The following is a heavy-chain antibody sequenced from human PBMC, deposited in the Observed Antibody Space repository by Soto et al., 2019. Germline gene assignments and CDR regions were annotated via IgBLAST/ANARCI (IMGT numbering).Heavy chain of an antibody. J-gene: IGHJ4*02. CDR2: ISYDGSNK. CDR1: GFTFSSYA. CDR3: ARDFYDSSGYYSWYFDY. D-gene: IGHD3-22*01. V-gene: IGHV3-30-3*01. Sequence: GGSLRLSCAASGFTFSSYAMHWVRQAPGKGLEWVAVISYDGSNKYYADSVKGRFTISRDNSKNTLYLQMNSLRAEDTAVYYCARDFYDSSGYYSWYFDYWGQGPLVTVSS.